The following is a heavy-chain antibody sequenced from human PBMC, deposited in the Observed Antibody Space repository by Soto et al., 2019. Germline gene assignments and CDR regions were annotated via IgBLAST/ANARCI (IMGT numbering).Heavy chain of an antibody. CDR2: ISNDGSKK. V-gene: IGHV3-30-3*01. Sequence: LRLSCAASGFTFTAYAMNWVRQTPGKGLEWVAGISNDGSKKYYPDSVKGRFTISRDNSKNTLYLQLSSLTPEDTAVYFCARALHYCGGGACYSGDAFDFWGQGTMVTVSS. CDR1: GFTFTAYA. D-gene: IGHD2-15*01. J-gene: IGHJ3*01. CDR3: ARALHYCGGGACYSGDAFDF.